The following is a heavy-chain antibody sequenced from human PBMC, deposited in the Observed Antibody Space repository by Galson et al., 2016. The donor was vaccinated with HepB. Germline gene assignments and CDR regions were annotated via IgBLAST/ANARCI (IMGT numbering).Heavy chain of an antibody. Sequence: PALVKPTQTLTLTCTVSGFSFSNAKMGVNWIRQPPGKALEWLAHIFSNDEKSYSTSLRSRLTISKDTSKSQVVLTMTNMDPVDTATYYCARDLWSVYYDYYGMDVWGQGTTVTVSS. CDR3: ARDLWSVYYDYYGMDV. CDR1: GFSFSNAKMG. CDR2: IFSNDEK. J-gene: IGHJ6*02. V-gene: IGHV2-26*01. D-gene: IGHD3-3*01.